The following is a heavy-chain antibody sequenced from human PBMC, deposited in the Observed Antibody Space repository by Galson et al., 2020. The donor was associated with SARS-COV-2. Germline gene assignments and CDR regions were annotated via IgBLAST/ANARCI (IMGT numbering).Heavy chain of an antibody. CDR2: VYHSGAT. CDR3: ARRYTYGLSPYWYFDL. CDR1: GTSISSGSYS. V-gene: IGHV4-30-2*01. D-gene: IGHD5-18*01. J-gene: IGHJ2*01. Sequence: SETLSLTCAVSGTSISSGSYSWNWIRQQPGKGLEWIGYVYHSGATQHNPSLMSRLTISVDRSKNQLSLKLTSVTAADTAVYYCARRYTYGLSPYWYFDLWGRGTLVTVSS.